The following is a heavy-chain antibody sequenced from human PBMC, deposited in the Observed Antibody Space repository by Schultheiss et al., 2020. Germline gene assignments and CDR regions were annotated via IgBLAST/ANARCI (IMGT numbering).Heavy chain of an antibody. CDR3: ARDQYYYDSSGYYSSPDAFDI. V-gene: IGHV3-23*01. Sequence: GGSLRLSCAASGFTFSSYAMSWVRQAPGKGLEWVSAISGSGGSTYYADSVKGRFTISRDNAKNSLYLQMNSLRAEDTAVYYCARDQYYYDSSGYYSSPDAFDIWGQGTMVTVS. CDR1: GFTFSSYA. CDR2: ISGSGGST. J-gene: IGHJ3*02. D-gene: IGHD3-22*01.